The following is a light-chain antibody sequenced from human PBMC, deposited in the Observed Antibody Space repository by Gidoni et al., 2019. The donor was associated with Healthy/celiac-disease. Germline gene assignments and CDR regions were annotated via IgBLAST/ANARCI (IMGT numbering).Light chain of an antibody. V-gene: IGKV1-27*01. CDR1: QGISNY. J-gene: IGKJ3*01. Sequence: DIQMTQSPSSLSASVGDRVSITCRASQGISNYLAWYQQKPGKVPKLLFYAASTLQSGVPSRFRCSGSGTDCPLTISSLQPEDVATYYCQKYNSAPFTFGPGTKVDIK. CDR3: QKYNSAPFT. CDR2: AAS.